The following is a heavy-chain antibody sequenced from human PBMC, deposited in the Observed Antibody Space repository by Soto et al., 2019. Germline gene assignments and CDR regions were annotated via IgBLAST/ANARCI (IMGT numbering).Heavy chain of an antibody. Sequence: EVQLVESGGGLVKPGGSLRLSCAASGFTFSNAWMSWVRQAPGTGLEWVGRIKSKTDGGTTDYAAPVKGRFTISRDDSKNTLYLQMNSLKTADTAVYYCTTEWGEAGIRGYKDYYYYYGMDVWGQGTTVTVSS. J-gene: IGHJ6*02. V-gene: IGHV3-15*01. CDR2: IKSKTDGGTT. CDR3: TTEWGEAGIRGYKDYYYYYGMDV. CDR1: GFTFSNAW. D-gene: IGHD5-18*01.